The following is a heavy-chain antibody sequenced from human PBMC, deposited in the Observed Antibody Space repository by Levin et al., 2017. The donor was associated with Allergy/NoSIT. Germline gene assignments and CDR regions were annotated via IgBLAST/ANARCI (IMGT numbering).Heavy chain of an antibody. J-gene: IGHJ6*03. Sequence: GESLKISCKASGYTFTSYAMHWVRQAPGQRLEWMGWINAGNGNTKYSQKFQGRVTITRDTSASTAYMELSSLRSEDTAVYYCASCYYGSGSYYNPLGDYYYMDVWGKGTTVTVSS. CDR2: INAGNGNT. V-gene: IGHV1-3*01. CDR3: ASCYYGSGSYYNPLGDYYYMDV. D-gene: IGHD3-10*01. CDR1: GYTFTSYA.